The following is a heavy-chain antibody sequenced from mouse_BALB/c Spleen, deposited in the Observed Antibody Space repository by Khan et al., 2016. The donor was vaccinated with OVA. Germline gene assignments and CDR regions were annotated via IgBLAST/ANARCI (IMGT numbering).Heavy chain of an antibody. V-gene: IGHV3-2*02. J-gene: IGHJ2*01. Sequence: EVQLQESGPGLVKPSQSLSLTCTVTGFSITSGYAWNWIRQFPGNKLEWMGYISYSGVTCYTHSLKSRISITRDTSKNQFFLQLNSVTTEDTATDYCSRGNYFGYYFDYWGQGTTVTVSA. CDR3: SRGNYFGYYFDY. CDR2: ISYSGVT. CDR1: GFSITSGYA. D-gene: IGHD1-1*01.